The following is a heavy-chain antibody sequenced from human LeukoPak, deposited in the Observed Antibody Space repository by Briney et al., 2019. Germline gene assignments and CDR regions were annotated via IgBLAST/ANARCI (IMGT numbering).Heavy chain of an antibody. CDR3: ARHTPSLGIAAAGTGGDAFDI. CDR1: GYSFTSYW. Sequence: GESLQISCQGSGYSFTSYWIGWVRQMPGKGLEWMGIIYPGDSDTRYSPSFQGQVTISADKSISTAYLQWSSLKASDTAMYYCARHTPSLGIAAAGTGGDAFDIWGQGTMVTVSS. V-gene: IGHV5-51*01. J-gene: IGHJ3*02. D-gene: IGHD6-13*01. CDR2: IYPGDSDT.